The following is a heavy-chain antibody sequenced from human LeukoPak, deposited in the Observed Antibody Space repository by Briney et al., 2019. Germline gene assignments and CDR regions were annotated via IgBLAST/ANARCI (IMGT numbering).Heavy chain of an antibody. D-gene: IGHD1-26*01. V-gene: IGHV4-59*08. CDR1: GGSISSYY. CDR2: IYYSGST. J-gene: IGHJ4*02. CDR3: ARLLPLIVGATSYFDY. Sequence: SETLSLTCTVSGGSISSYYWSWIRQPPGKGLEWIGYIYYSGSTNYNPSLKSRVTISVDTSKNQFSLKLSSVTAADTAVYYCARLLPLIVGATSYFDYWGQGTLVTVSS.